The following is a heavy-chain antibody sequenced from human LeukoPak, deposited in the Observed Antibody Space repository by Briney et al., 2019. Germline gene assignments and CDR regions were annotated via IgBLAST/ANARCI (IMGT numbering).Heavy chain of an antibody. V-gene: IGHV5-51*01. CDR3: ARLAAAGTVVYYGMDV. CDR1: GYSFITYR. CDR2: IYPGDSDT. D-gene: IGHD6-13*01. Sequence: GESLKISCKGSGYSFITYRIGWVRLMPGKGLEWMGIIYPGDSDTRYSPSFQGQVTISVDKSISTAYLQWSSLKASDTAMYYCARLAAAGTVVYYGMDVWGQGTAVTVSS. J-gene: IGHJ6*02.